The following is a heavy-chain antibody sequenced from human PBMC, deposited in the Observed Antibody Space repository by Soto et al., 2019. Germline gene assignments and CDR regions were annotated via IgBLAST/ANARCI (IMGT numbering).Heavy chain of an antibody. D-gene: IGHD3-16*01. Sequence: LGGCLRLSXAASGFIFSSFSMNWIRQAPGKGLEWLSYIRSDSNHIGYADSVRGRFTISSDIAKNSLFLQMSSLRDEDTAVYYCARDLAYAFDYWGQGTLVTVSS. CDR1: GFIFSSFS. CDR2: IRSDSNHI. V-gene: IGHV3-48*02. J-gene: IGHJ4*02. CDR3: ARDLAYAFDY.